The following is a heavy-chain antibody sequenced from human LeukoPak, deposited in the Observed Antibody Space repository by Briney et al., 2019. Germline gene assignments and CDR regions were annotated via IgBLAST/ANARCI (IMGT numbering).Heavy chain of an antibody. D-gene: IGHD3-10*01. Sequence: GGSLRLSCAASGFTFSSHWMTWVRQAPGKGLEWVANIKEDGSKKNYVDSVKGRFTISRDNAKNSLYLQMNSLRAEDTAVYYCARDSYYGSGSYSFDYWGQGTLVTVSS. CDR1: GFTFSSHW. J-gene: IGHJ4*02. V-gene: IGHV3-7*01. CDR3: ARDSYYGSGSYSFDY. CDR2: IKEDGSKK.